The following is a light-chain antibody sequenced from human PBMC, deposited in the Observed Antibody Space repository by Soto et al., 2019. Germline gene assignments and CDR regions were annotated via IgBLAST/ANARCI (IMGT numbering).Light chain of an antibody. CDR2: WAS. J-gene: IGKJ1*01. Sequence: DIVMTQSPDSLTVSLGERATINCKSSQSLLYSSNNKNYLAWYQQKPGQPPKLLIYWASTRESGVPDRFSGSGSGTDFTLTISSLQAEDVAVYYCQQYYKLPRTFGQGTKVDI. V-gene: IGKV4-1*01. CDR1: QSLLYSSNNKNY. CDR3: QQYYKLPRT.